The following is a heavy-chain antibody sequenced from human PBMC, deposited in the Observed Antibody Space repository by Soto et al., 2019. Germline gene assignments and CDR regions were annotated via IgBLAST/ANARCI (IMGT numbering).Heavy chain of an antibody. CDR1: GGSIRSSNW. Sequence: XXTLSLAFAVSGGSIRSSNWWSWGRQPPGKGLEWIGEIYHSGSTNYNPSLKSRVTISVDKSKNQFSLKLSSVTAADTAVYYCASTGGTGPDFDYWGQGTLVTAPQ. CDR3: ASTGGTGPDFDY. J-gene: IGHJ4*02. V-gene: IGHV4-4*02. D-gene: IGHD7-27*01. CDR2: IYHSGST.